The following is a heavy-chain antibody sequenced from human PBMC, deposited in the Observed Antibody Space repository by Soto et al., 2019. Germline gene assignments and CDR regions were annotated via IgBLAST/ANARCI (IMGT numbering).Heavy chain of an antibody. CDR3: AADWSNRPFDF. Sequence: QMQLMQSGPEVKKPGTSVKVSCKASGFTLTSADVQWVRQPRGQRLEWIGWIVGGSGSTNYAQQFKGRLAITRDMSTSTVYMELSSLRSEDTAVYYCAADWSNRPFDFWGQGTLVTVSS. CDR2: IVGGSGST. V-gene: IGHV1-58*01. CDR1: GFTLTSAD. D-gene: IGHD3-3*01. J-gene: IGHJ4*02.